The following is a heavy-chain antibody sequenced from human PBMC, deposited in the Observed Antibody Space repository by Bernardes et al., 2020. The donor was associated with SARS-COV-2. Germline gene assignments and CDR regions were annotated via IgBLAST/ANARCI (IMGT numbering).Heavy chain of an antibody. CDR1: GGSISSSSDY. D-gene: IGHD3-3*02. Sequence: SETLSLTCTVPGGSISSSSDYWGWFRHPPGKGLEWIGSIYYSGSTYYNPSLKSRVTISVDTSKNQFALKLSSVTAADTAVYYCARGSESPRIFGVVIISNWFDPWGQGTLVTVSS. J-gene: IGHJ5*02. V-gene: IGHV4-39*01. CDR3: ARGSESPRIFGVVIISNWFDP. CDR2: IYYSGST.